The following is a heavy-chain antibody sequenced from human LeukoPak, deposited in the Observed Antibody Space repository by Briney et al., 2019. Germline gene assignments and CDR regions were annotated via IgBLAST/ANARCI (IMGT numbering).Heavy chain of an antibody. CDR3: ARGLGVWSGYYPFSY. V-gene: IGHV4-34*01. CDR1: GGSFSGYY. CDR2: INHSGST. J-gene: IGHJ4*02. D-gene: IGHD3-3*01. Sequence: SETLSLTCAVYGGSFSGYYWSWIRQPPGKGLEWIGEINHSGSTNYNPSLKSRVTISVDTSKNQFSLRLKSVTAADTAVYYCARGLGVWSGYYPFSYWGQGTLVTVSS.